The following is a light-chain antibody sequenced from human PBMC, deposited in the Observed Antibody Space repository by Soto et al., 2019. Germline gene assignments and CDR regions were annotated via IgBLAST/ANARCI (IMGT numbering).Light chain of an antibody. Sequence: CVLTQPASVSGSAGQSITISCTGTISDVGGYNYVSWYQQHPGKAPKLMIFDVSNRPSGVSNRFSGSKSGYTASLTISGLQAEDEADYYCSSYTSSSPYVFGTGTKVTVL. CDR3: SSYTSSSPYV. J-gene: IGLJ1*01. CDR1: ISDVGGYNY. CDR2: DVS. V-gene: IGLV2-14*03.